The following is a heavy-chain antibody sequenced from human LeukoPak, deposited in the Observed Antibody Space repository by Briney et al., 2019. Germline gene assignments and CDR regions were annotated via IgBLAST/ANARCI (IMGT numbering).Heavy chain of an antibody. D-gene: IGHD3-22*01. J-gene: IGHJ4*02. CDR2: IGGSGTSA. Sequence: GGSLRLSCAASGFTFSTYAMNWVRQAPGKGLEWVSGIGGSGTSAFYADSVKGRFTISRDNSKNTLFMQMNSLRAEDTAVYYCAKVRKVDDSSGYYPRGFDYWGQGTLVTVSS. V-gene: IGHV3-23*01. CDR3: AKVRKVDDSSGYYPRGFDY. CDR1: GFTFSTYA.